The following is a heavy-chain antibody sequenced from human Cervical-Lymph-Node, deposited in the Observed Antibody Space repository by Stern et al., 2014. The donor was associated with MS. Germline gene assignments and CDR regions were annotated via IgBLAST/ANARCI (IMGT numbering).Heavy chain of an antibody. V-gene: IGHV3-30*18. J-gene: IGHJ6*02. CDR1: GFTFSSYG. Sequence: VQLLESGGGVVQPGRSLRLSCAASGFTFSSYGLHWVRQAPGKGLEWVAVISYDRSNKDYGYSVKGRFTISRDNSKNTVYLQINSLRAEDTAVYYCAKDTSPREYFYYGMDVWGQGTTVTVSS. D-gene: IGHD3-16*01. CDR2: ISYDRSNK. CDR3: AKDTSPREYFYYGMDV.